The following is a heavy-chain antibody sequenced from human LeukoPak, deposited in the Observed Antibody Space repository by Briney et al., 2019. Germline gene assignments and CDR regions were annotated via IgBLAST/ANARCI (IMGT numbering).Heavy chain of an antibody. CDR3: AADLGDLGLRYFDWLSLDY. D-gene: IGHD3-9*01. CDR1: GYTLTELS. V-gene: IGHV1-24*01. CDR2: FDPEDGET. Sequence: ASVKVSCKVSGYTLTELSMHWVRQAPGKGLEWMGGFDPEDGETIYAQKFQGRVTMTEDTSTDTAYMELSSLRSEDTAVYYCAADLGDLGLRYFDWLSLDYWGQGTLVTVSS. J-gene: IGHJ4*02.